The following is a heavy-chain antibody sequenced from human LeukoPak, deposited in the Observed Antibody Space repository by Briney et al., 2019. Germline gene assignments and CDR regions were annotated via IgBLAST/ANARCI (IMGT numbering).Heavy chain of an antibody. CDR2: ISSIDGST. CDR1: GFTFSNYA. J-gene: IGHJ4*02. V-gene: IGHV3-23*01. Sequence: GGSLRLSCAGSGFTFSNYAMSWVRQAPGRGLEWVSGISSIDGSTYYADSVKGRFTVSRDNSKNTLYLQMNSLRAEDTAVYYCAKVASGSYYNWPFDYWGQGTLVTVPS. D-gene: IGHD1-26*01. CDR3: AKVASGSYYNWPFDY.